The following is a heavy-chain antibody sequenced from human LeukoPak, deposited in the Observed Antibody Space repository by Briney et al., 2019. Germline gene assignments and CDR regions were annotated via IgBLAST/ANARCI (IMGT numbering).Heavy chain of an antibody. Sequence: SETLSLTCAVYGGSFSGYYWSWIRQPPGKGLEWIGEINHSGSTNYNPSLKSRVTISVDTSKNQFSLKLSSVTAADTAVYYCARTKQRYSDLWGRGTLVTVSS. V-gene: IGHV4-34*01. CDR3: ARTKQRYSDL. CDR1: GGSFSGYY. D-gene: IGHD6-13*01. J-gene: IGHJ2*01. CDR2: INHSGST.